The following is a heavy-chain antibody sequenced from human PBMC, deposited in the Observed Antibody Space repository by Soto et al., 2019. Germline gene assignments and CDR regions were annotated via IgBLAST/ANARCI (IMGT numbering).Heavy chain of an antibody. CDR3: ARRVFHYERGGYYDS. CDR2: IYYSGSA. V-gene: IGHV4-39*01. D-gene: IGHD3-22*01. Sequence: PSETLSLTCTVSGGSISSHNYFWGWIRQPPGKGLEWIGIIYYSGSAYYNPSLKSRVTISVDTSKNQFSLKLSSLTAADTAVYYCARRVFHYERGGYYDSWGQGTLVTVSS. J-gene: IGHJ5*01. CDR1: GGSISSHNYF.